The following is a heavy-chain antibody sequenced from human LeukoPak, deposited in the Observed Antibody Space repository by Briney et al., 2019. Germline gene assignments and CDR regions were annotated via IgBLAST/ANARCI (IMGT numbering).Heavy chain of an antibody. Sequence: GGSLRLSCAASGFTFSSYEMNWVRQAPGKRLEWVSYISSSGSTIYYADSVKGRFTISRDNAKNSLYLQMNSLRAEDTAVYYCARRANTVTYYYFDYWGQGTLVTVSS. CDR2: ISSSGSTI. V-gene: IGHV3-48*03. J-gene: IGHJ4*02. D-gene: IGHD4-17*01. CDR3: ARRANTVTYYYFDY. CDR1: GFTFSSYE.